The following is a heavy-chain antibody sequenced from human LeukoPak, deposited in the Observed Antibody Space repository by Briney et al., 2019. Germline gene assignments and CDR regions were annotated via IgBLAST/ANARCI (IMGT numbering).Heavy chain of an antibody. J-gene: IGHJ5*02. CDR3: AREGDVVVPAAPAWFDP. CDR1: GFTFSSYW. D-gene: IGHD2-2*01. V-gene: IGHV3-7*01. CDR2: IKQDGSEK. Sequence: GGSLRLSCAASGFTFSSYWMSWVRQAPGKGLEWVANIKQDGSEKYYVDSVKGRFTISGDNAKNSLYLQMNSLRAEDTAVYYCAREGDVVVPAAPAWFDPWGQGTLVTVSS.